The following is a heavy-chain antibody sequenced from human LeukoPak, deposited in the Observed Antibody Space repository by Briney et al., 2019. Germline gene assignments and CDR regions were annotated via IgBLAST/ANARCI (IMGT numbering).Heavy chain of an antibody. CDR2: IYYSGST. CDR1: GGSISSYY. J-gene: IGHJ4*02. Sequence: SETLSPTCTVSGGSISSYYWSWIRQPPGKGLEWIGYIYYSGSTYYNPSLKSRVTISVDTSKNQFSLELSSVTAADTAVYYCARDMVRGVIGLDYWGQGTLVTISS. CDR3: ARDMVRGVIGLDY. D-gene: IGHD3-10*01. V-gene: IGHV4-59*12.